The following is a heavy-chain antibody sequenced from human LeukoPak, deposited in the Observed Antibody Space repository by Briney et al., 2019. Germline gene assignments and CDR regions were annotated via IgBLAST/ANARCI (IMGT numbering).Heavy chain of an antibody. CDR1: GGSFSGCY. V-gene: IGHV4-34*01. D-gene: IGHD2-15*01. CDR3: ARGRGGGSLLSYFYYMDV. Sequence: SETLSLTCAIYGGSFSGCYWSWIRQSPGKGLEWIGEINDSGSTRYNPSLKSRVTISVDTSKNQFSVKVTSVTAADTAVYYCARGRGGGSLLSYFYYMDVRGKGTTVTVSS. CDR2: INDSGST. J-gene: IGHJ6*03.